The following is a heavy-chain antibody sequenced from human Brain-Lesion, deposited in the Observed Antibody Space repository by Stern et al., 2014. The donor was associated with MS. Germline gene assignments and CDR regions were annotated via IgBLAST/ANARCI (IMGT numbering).Heavy chain of an antibody. CDR3: ATYYYDSTGYNDF. CDR2: INPKSGGT. J-gene: IGHJ4*02. Sequence: QVQLVQSGAEVKKPGASVKVSCKASGYTFTGYYMHRVRQAPGKGLEWMGWINPKSGGTNYAQKFQGWVTMTRDTSINTAYMELSRLRSDDTAVYYCATYYYDSTGYNDFWGQGTLVTVSS. D-gene: IGHD3-22*01. V-gene: IGHV1-2*04. CDR1: GYTFTGYY.